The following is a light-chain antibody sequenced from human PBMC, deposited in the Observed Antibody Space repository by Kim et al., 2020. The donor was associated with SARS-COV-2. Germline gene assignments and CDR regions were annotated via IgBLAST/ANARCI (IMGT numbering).Light chain of an antibody. V-gene: IGLV3-19*01. J-gene: IGLJ3*02. CDR1: SLRRNC. CDR2: GKN. CDR3: YSRDTSGDHWV. Sequence: ALGQTGGIRCQGDSLRRNCASWYQQKPGQAPVVVIFGKNKRPSGIPDRFSGSRSGNTASLTITGAQAEDEVDYYGYSRDTSGDHWVFGGGTQLTVL.